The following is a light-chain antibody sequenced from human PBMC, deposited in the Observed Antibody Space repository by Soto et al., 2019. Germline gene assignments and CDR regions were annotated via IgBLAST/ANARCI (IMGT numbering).Light chain of an antibody. CDR3: QQYGSSPPFT. Sequence: DIQMTQSPSTLCRSXADGVTITXXXSQTISSWLAWYQQKPGKAPKLLIYKASTLKSGVPSRFSGSGSGTDFTLTISRLEPEDFAVYYCQQYGSSPPFTFGQGTRLEIK. J-gene: IGKJ5*01. V-gene: IGKV1-5*03. CDR2: KAS. CDR1: QTISSW.